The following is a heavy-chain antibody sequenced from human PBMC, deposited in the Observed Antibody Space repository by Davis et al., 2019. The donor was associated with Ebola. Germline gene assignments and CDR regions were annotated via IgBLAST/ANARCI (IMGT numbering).Heavy chain of an antibody. J-gene: IGHJ2*01. CDR1: GYSINSNYY. CDR2: VYHSGST. Sequence: SETLSLTCSVSGYSINSNYYWGWIRQPPGKGLEWIGSVYHSGSTYYNPSLKSRVTISVDTSKNQFSLKLTSVTAADTAVYYCARVGTGGSAWHFDLWGRGTLVTVSS. D-gene: IGHD2-8*02. CDR3: ARVGTGGSAWHFDL. V-gene: IGHV4-38-2*02.